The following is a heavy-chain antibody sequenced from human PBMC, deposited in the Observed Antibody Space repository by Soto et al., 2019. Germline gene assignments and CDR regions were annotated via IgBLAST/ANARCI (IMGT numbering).Heavy chain of an antibody. Sequence: NPSETLSLTCTVSGGSISSYYWSWIRQPPGKGLEWIGYIYYSGSTNYNPSLRSRVTISVDTSKNQFSLRLTSVTAADTAVYYCATGGGWMMHTWGQGTLVTVSS. CDR1: GGSISSYY. CDR2: IYYSGST. V-gene: IGHV4-59*01. D-gene: IGHD3-16*01. CDR3: ATGGGWMMHT. J-gene: IGHJ5*02.